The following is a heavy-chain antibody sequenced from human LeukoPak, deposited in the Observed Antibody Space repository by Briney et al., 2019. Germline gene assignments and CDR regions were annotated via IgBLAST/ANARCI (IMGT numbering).Heavy chain of an antibody. CDR3: ALSSGNYAIPFDY. V-gene: IGHV3-7*01. J-gene: IGHJ4*02. CDR2: IKQDGSEK. D-gene: IGHD1-26*01. Sequence: GGSLRLSCAASGFTFSRYWMSWVRQAPGKGLEWVANIKQDGSEKYYLESVKGRFTTSRDNAKNSLYLHMNSLRGEDTAVYYCALSSGNYAIPFDYWGQGTLVTVSS. CDR1: GFTFSRYW.